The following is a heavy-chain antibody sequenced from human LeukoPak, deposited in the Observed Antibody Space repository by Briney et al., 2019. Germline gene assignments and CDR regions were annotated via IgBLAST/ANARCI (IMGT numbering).Heavy chain of an antibody. D-gene: IGHD1/OR15-1a*01. V-gene: IGHV4-61*02. Sequence: SQTLSLTCTVSGGSISSGSYYWSWIRQPAGKGLEWIGRIYTSGSTNYNPSLKSRVTISVDTSKNRFSLKLSSVTAADTAVYYCARVGTATRYWYFVLWGRGTLVTVSS. CDR3: ARVGTATRYWYFVL. CDR1: GGSISSGSYY. CDR2: IYTSGST. J-gene: IGHJ2*01.